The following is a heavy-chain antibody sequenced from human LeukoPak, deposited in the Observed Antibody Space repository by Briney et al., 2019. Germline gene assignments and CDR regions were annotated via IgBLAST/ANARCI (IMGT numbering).Heavy chain of an antibody. D-gene: IGHD1-26*01. V-gene: IGHV4-34*01. Sequence: SETLSLTCAVYGGSFSGYYWSWVRQPPGKGLEWIGEINHSGSTNYNPSLKSRVTISVDTSKNQFSLKLSSVTAADTAVYYCARGLRSGSYSRWFDPWGQGTLVTVSS. CDR1: GGSFSGYY. CDR2: INHSGST. J-gene: IGHJ5*02. CDR3: ARGLRSGSYSRWFDP.